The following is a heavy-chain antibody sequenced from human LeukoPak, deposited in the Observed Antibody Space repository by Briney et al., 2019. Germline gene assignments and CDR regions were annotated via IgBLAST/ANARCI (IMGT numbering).Heavy chain of an antibody. Sequence: ASVTVSCKASRGTFSSYALSWVRQAHGQGLEWMGRIIPIFGIANYAQKFQGRVTITADKSTSTAYMELSSLRSEDTAVYYCALISDSYYYGMDVWGQGATVTVSS. V-gene: IGHV1-69*04. CDR3: ALISDSYYYGMDV. D-gene: IGHD3-10*01. CDR1: RGTFSSYA. J-gene: IGHJ6*02. CDR2: IIPIFGIA.